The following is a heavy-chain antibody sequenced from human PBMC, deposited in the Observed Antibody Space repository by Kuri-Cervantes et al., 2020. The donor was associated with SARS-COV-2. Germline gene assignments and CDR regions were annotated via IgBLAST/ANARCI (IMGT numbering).Heavy chain of an antibody. J-gene: IGHJ4*02. CDR3: ALDYYDSSGQGDY. CDR1: GFTFSSYS. V-gene: IGHV3-21*01. D-gene: IGHD3-22*01. Sequence: GESLKISCAASGFTFSSYSMNWVRQAPGKGLEWVSSISSSSSYIYYADSVKGRFTISRDNAKNSLYLQMNSLRAEDTAVYYCALDYYDSSGQGDYWGQGTLVTVSS. CDR2: ISSSSSYI.